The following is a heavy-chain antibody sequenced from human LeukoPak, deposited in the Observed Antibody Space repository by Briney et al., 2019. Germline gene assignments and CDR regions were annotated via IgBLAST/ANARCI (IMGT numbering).Heavy chain of an antibody. CDR1: GGSISSYY. CDR2: IYYSGST. V-gene: IGHV4-59*01. J-gene: IGHJ5*02. D-gene: IGHD1-26*01. Sequence: SETLSLTCTVSGGSISSYYWSWIRQPPGKGLEWIGYIYYSGSTSYNPSLKSRVTMSLDASKNQFSLELNSVTPADTAVYYCARGGNYWPQWWFDPWGRGTLVSVSS. CDR3: ARGGNYWPQWWFDP.